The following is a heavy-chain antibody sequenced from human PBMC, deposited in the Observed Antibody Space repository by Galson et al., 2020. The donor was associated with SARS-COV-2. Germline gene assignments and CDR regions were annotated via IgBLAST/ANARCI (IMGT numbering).Heavy chain of an antibody. CDR3: ASPVAGYYYYYMDV. V-gene: IGHV3-48*03. CDR2: ISSSGSTI. Sequence: GESLKISCAASGLTFSSYEMNWVRQAPGKGLEWVSSISSSGSTIYYADSVKGRFTIARDNAKNSLYLQMNSLRAEDTAIYYCASPVAGYYYYYMDVWGKGTTVIVSS. J-gene: IGHJ6*03. D-gene: IGHD6-19*01. CDR1: GLTFSSYE.